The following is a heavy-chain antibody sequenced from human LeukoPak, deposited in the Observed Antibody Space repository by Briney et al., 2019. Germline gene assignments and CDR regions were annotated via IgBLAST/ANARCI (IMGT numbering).Heavy chain of an antibody. Sequence: SETLSLTCTVSGGSISSYYWSWIRQPPGKGLEWIGYIYYSGSTNYNPSLKSRVTISVDTSKNQFSLKLSSVTAADTAVYYCARGNHLHWYFDIWGRGTLVTVSS. V-gene: IGHV4-59*01. CDR1: GGSISSYY. J-gene: IGHJ2*01. CDR2: IYYSGST. CDR3: ARGNHLHWYFDI. D-gene: IGHD1-14*01.